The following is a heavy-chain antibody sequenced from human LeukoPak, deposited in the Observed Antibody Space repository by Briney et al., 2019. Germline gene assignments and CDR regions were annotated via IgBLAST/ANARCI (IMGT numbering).Heavy chain of an antibody. Sequence: SETLSLTCTVSGGSISSYYWSWIRQPPGKGLEWIGCIYYSGSTNYNPSLKSRVTISVDTSKNQFSLKLSSVTAADTAVYYCARELRFLEWTFIDYWGQGTLVTVSS. J-gene: IGHJ4*02. CDR1: GGSISSYY. CDR2: IYYSGST. V-gene: IGHV4-59*01. D-gene: IGHD3-3*01. CDR3: ARELRFLEWTFIDY.